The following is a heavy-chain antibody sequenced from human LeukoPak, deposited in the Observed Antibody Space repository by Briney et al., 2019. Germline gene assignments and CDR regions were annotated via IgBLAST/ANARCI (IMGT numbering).Heavy chain of an antibody. V-gene: IGHV4-31*03. Sequence: ASETLSLTCTVSGGSVHSGGYYWSWIRQHPGKGLEWAGYIFNTGTTYYNPSLRSRITISADTSKNQFSLKLSSVTAADTAVYYCARAGDSSGYHLDPWGQGTLVTVSS. CDR3: ARAGDSSGYHLDP. CDR1: GGSVHSGGYY. D-gene: IGHD3-22*01. CDR2: IFNTGTT. J-gene: IGHJ5*02.